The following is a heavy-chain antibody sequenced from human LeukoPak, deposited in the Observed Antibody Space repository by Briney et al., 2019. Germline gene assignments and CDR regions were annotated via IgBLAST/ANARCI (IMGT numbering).Heavy chain of an antibody. V-gene: IGHV3-15*01. CDR3: TDFGY. J-gene: IGHJ4*02. Sequence: GGSLRLSCAASGIILSNAWMSWVRQAPGKGLEWVGCIKSTTDGATTDYAAPVKGRFTISRDDSKNTLYLQMNSLKNEDTAVYYCTDFGYWGQGTLVTVSS. CDR1: GIILSNAW. CDR2: IKSTTDGATT. D-gene: IGHD3/OR15-3a*01.